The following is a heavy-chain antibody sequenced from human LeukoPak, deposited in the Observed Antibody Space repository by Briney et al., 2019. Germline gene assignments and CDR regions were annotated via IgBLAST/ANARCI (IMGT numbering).Heavy chain of an antibody. V-gene: IGHV4-59*01. CDR3: ARDSGSYFDY. CDR2: IYYSGST. Sequence: SETLSLTCTVSGGSISSYYWSWIRQPPGKGLEWIGYIYYSGSTNYNPSLKSRVTISVDTSKNQFSLKPSSVAAADTAVYYCARDSGSYFDYWGQGTLVTVSS. J-gene: IGHJ4*02. CDR1: GGSISSYY. D-gene: IGHD3-10*01.